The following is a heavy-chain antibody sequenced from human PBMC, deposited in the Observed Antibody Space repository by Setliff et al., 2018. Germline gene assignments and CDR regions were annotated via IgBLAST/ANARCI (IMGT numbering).Heavy chain of an antibody. Sequence: PSETLSLTCTVSDGSLSTYYWSWIRQPPGKGLEFIGYVYYSGTANYSPSLGSRLTISVDTSKNQFSLKLRSVTAEDTAVYYCARTCSGSGCYAGLESWGQGTPVTVSS. V-gene: IGHV4-59*01. CDR3: ARTCSGSGCYAGLES. J-gene: IGHJ4*02. D-gene: IGHD2-15*01. CDR2: VYYSGTA. CDR1: DGSLSTYY.